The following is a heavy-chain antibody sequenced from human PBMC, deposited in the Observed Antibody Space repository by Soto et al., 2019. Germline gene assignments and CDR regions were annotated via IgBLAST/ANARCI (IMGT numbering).Heavy chain of an antibody. V-gene: IGHV3-30-3*01. CDR3: ASAHYYDSSGYYSGYFQH. J-gene: IGHJ1*01. CDR1: GFTFSSYA. Sequence: GGSLRLSCAASGFTFSSYAMHWVRQAPGKGLEWVAVISYDGSNKYYADSVKGRFTISRDNSKNTLYLQMNSLRAEDTAVYYCASAHYYDSSGYYSGYFQHWGQGTLVTVSS. D-gene: IGHD3-22*01. CDR2: ISYDGSNK.